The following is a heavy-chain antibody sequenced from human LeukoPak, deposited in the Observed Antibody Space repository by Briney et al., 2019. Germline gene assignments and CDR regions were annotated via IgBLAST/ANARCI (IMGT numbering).Heavy chain of an antibody. CDR3: ARDLGGYGDGDY. J-gene: IGHJ4*02. CDR1: GFTFSSYA. D-gene: IGHD4-17*01. V-gene: IGHV3-66*01. CDR2: IYSGGST. Sequence: GGSLRLSCAASGFTFSSYAMSWVRQAPGKGLEWVSVIYSGGSTYYADSVKGRFTISRDNSKNTLYLQMNSLRAEDTAVYYCARDLGGYGDGDYWGQGTLVTVSS.